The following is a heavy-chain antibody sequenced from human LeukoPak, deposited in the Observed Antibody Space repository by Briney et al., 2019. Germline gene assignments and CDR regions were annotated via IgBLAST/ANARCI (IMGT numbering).Heavy chain of an antibody. J-gene: IGHJ6*02. D-gene: IGHD6-19*01. Sequence: GASVKVSCKASGGTFSSYAISWVRQAPGQGLEWMGRIIPILGIANYAQKFQGRVTMTEDTSTDTAYMELSSLRSEDTAVYYCATRGAVAGIGPLGYYYGMDVWGQGTTVTVSS. CDR3: ATRGAVAGIGPLGYYYGMDV. CDR1: GGTFSSYA. CDR2: IIPILGIA. V-gene: IGHV1-69*04.